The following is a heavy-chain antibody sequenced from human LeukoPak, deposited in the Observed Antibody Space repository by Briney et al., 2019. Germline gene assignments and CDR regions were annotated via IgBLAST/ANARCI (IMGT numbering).Heavy chain of an antibody. V-gene: IGHV1-24*01. D-gene: IGHD6-13*01. Sequence: ASVKVSCKVSGYTLTELSMHWVRQAPGKGLEWMGGFDPEDGETIYAQKFRGRVTMTEDTSTDTAYMELSSLRSEDTAVYYCATVGIAAANYYFDYWGQGTLVTVSS. J-gene: IGHJ4*02. CDR1: GYTLTELS. CDR2: FDPEDGET. CDR3: ATVGIAAANYYFDY.